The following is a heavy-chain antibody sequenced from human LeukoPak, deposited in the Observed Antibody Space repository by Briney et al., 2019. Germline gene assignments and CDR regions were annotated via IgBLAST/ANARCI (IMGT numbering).Heavy chain of an antibody. CDR2: IDTNNEYT. D-gene: IGHD6-19*01. Sequence: ASVKVSCKAAYTFTNYGVTWVRQAPGQRFEWMGWIDTNNEYTKYAQNFEGRLTLTTDSSRNTAYMELRSLRSDDTAVYFCATSSGDSSAWVDFWGRGTLVAVSP. CDR3: ATSSGDSSAWVDF. CDR1: YTFTNYG. V-gene: IGHV1-18*01. J-gene: IGHJ4*02.